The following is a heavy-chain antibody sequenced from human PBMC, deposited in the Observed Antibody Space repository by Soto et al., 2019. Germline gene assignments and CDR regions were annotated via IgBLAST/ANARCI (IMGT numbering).Heavy chain of an antibody. CDR1: GYSFTSYW. CDR2: IDPSDSYT. D-gene: IGHD5-18*01. Sequence: PGESLKISCKGSGYSFTSYWISWVRQMPGKGLEWMGRIDPSDSYTNYSPSFQGHVTISADKSISTAYLQWSSLKASDTAMYYCARHDGYSYPLVENFDYWGQGTLVTVSS. CDR3: ARHDGYSYPLVENFDY. V-gene: IGHV5-10-1*01. J-gene: IGHJ4*02.